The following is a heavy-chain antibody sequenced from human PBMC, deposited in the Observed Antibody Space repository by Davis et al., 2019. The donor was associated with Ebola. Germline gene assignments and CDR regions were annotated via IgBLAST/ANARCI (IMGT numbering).Heavy chain of an antibody. Sequence: PGGSLRLSCTVSGYSISSGYYWGWIRQPPGKGLEWIGSIYHSGSTYYNPSLKSRVTISVDTSKNQFSLKLSSVTAADTAVYYCARGRDYWGQGTLVTVSS. J-gene: IGHJ4*02. V-gene: IGHV4-38-2*02. CDR3: ARGRDY. CDR2: IYHSGST. CDR1: GYSISSGYY.